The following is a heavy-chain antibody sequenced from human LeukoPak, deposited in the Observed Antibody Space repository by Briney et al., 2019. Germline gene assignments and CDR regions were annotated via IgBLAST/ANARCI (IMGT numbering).Heavy chain of an antibody. CDR3: SIALNK. CDR1: GFTFSSYS. J-gene: IGHJ4*02. D-gene: IGHD1/OR15-1a*01. V-gene: IGHV3-21*01. CDR2: ISSSTSYI. Sequence: PGGSLRLSCTASGFTFSSYSMNWVRQAPGKGLEWVSSISSSTSYISYADSVKGRFTISRDNAKNSLYLQMDSLRAEDTAIYYCSIALNKWGQGTLVTVSS.